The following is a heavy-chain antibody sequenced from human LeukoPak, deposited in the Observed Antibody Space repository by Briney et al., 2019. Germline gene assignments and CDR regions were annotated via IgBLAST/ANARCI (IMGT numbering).Heavy chain of an antibody. V-gene: IGHV3-23*01. CDR3: ASDSSSWYVWYY. J-gene: IGHJ4*02. Sequence: GGSLRLSCAASGFTFSSYAMSWVRQAPGKGLEWVSAISGSGGSTYYADSVKGRFTISRDNSKNTLYLQMNSLRAEDTAVYYCASDSSSWYVWYYWGQGTLVTVSS. D-gene: IGHD6-13*01. CDR1: GFTFSSYA. CDR2: ISGSGGST.